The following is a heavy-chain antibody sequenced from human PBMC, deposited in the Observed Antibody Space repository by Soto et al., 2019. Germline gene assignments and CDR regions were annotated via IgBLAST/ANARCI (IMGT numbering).Heavy chain of an antibody. CDR2: IYPGDSDT. CDR3: ARLQAAAGDNDLTFDY. V-gene: IGHV5-51*01. Sequence: GESLKISCKGSGYRFASYWIGWVRQMPGKGLEWVGIIYPGDSDTKYSPSFEGQVTISADKSISTAYLQWNSLKASDTAMYYCARLQAAAGDNDLTFDYWGQGTLVTGSS. CDR1: GYRFASYW. J-gene: IGHJ4*02. D-gene: IGHD6-13*01.